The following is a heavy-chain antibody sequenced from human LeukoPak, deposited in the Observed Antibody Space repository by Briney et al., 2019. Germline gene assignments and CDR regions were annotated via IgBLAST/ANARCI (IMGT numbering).Heavy chain of an antibody. CDR2: INSDGSEG. D-gene: IGHD6-6*01. CDR1: GFTSSGFW. Sequence: GGSLRLSCAVSGFTSSGFWMSWSRQAPGKGLEWVASINSDGSEGYYADVVKGRFTISRDNAKNSLYLQINSLRAEDTAVYYCARSSYSSSSSVWGQGTMVTVSS. CDR3: ARSSYSSSSSV. J-gene: IGHJ3*01. V-gene: IGHV3-7*03.